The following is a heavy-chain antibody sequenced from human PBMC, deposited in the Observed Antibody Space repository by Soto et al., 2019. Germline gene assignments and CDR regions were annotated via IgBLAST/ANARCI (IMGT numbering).Heavy chain of an antibody. CDR1: GYTFTSYG. J-gene: IGHJ4*02. D-gene: IGHD3-3*01. V-gene: IGHV1-18*01. Sequence: GASVKVSCKASGYTFTSYGISWVRQAPGQGLEWMGWISAYNGNTNYAQKLQGRVTMTTDTSTSTAYMELRSLRSDDTAVYYCARARTYYDFWSGSYYFDYWGQGTLVTVSS. CDR3: ARARTYYDFWSGSYYFDY. CDR2: ISAYNGNT.